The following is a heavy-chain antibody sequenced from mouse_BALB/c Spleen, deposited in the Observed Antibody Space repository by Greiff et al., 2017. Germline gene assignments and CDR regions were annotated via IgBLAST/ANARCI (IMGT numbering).Heavy chain of an antibody. CDR1: GDSITSGY. J-gene: IGHJ2*01. CDR2: ISYSGST. Sequence: EVKLQESGPSLVKPSQTLSLTCSVTGDSITSGYWNWIRKFPGNKLEYMGYISYSGSTYYNPSLKSRISITRDTSKNQYYLQLNSVTTEDTATYYCARYDYDYDPFYFDYWGQGTTLTVSS. CDR3: ARYDYDYDPFYFDY. V-gene: IGHV3-8*02. D-gene: IGHD2-4*01.